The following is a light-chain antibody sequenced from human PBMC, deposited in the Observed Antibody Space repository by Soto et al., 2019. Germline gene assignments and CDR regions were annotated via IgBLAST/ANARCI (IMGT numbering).Light chain of an antibody. CDR3: QSYDSSLSGCPYV. CDR1: SSNIGAGYD. V-gene: IGLV1-40*01. J-gene: IGLJ1*01. Sequence: QSVLTQPPSVSGAPGQRVTISCTGSSSNIGAGYDVHWYQQLPGTAPKLLIYGNSNRPSGVPDRFSGSKSGTSASLAITGLQAEDEADYSCQSYDSSLSGCPYVFGTGTKVTVL. CDR2: GNS.